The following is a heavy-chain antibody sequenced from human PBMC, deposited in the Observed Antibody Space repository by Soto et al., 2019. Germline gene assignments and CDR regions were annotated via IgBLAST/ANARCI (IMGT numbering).Heavy chain of an antibody. V-gene: IGHV4-34*01. CDR3: ARHVRSGSYFDF. CDR2: VYFTGST. D-gene: IGHD3-3*02. Sequence: SETLSLTXAVYGGSFSGYYWTWIRQSPGKGLEWIGIVYFTGSTNYNPSLKSRVTMSVDRSRNHFSLQLTSLTAADTAVYYCARHVRSGSYFDFWGQGNLVTVSS. J-gene: IGHJ4*02. CDR1: GGSFSGYY.